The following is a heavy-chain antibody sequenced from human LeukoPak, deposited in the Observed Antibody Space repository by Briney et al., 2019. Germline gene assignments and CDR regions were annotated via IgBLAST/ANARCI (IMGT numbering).Heavy chain of an antibody. CDR1: GGSISSSGYY. CDR2: IYYSGST. CDR3: ASTVGWSDYPSMKGGFGP. V-gene: IGHV4-39*01. D-gene: IGHD3-3*01. J-gene: IGHJ5*02. Sequence: SETLSLTCTVSGGSISSSGYYWGWIRQPPGKGLEWIGSIYYSGSTYYNPSLKSRVTISVDTSKNQFSLKLSSVTAADTAVYYCASTVGWSDYPSMKGGFGPWGQGTLVTVSS.